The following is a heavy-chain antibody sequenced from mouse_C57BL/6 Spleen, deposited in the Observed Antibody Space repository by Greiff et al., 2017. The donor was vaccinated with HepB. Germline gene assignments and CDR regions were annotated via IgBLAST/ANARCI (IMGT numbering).Heavy chain of an antibody. D-gene: IGHD2-1*01. Sequence: QVQLQQSGPGLVQPSQRLSITCTVSGFSLTSYGVHWVRQAPGKGLEWLGVIWSGVSTDYNAAFISRLSISKDNSKSQVFFKMNCLQADDTARYYCARDGNLDWYFEVWGTGTTVTVSS. CDR3: ARDGNLDWYFEV. CDR2: IWSGVST. CDR1: GFSLTSYG. J-gene: IGHJ1*03. V-gene: IGHV2-2*01.